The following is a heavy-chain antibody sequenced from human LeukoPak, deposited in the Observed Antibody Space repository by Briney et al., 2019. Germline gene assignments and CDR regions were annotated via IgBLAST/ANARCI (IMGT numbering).Heavy chain of an antibody. CDR2: ISWDGGST. V-gene: IGHV3-43D*03. Sequence: GGSLRLSCAASGFTFDDYAMHWVRQAPGKGLEWVSLISWDGGSTYYADSVKGRFTISRDNSKNSLYLQMNSLRAEDTALYYCAKDRDYYGSGYMDVWGKGTTVTVSS. J-gene: IGHJ6*03. CDR1: GFTFDDYA. CDR3: AKDRDYYGSGYMDV. D-gene: IGHD3-10*01.